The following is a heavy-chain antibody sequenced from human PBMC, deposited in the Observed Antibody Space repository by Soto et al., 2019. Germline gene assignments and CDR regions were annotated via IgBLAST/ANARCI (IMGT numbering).Heavy chain of an antibody. D-gene: IGHD5-12*01. CDR2: ITKGGETT. V-gene: IGHV3-11*01. CDR3: ARDPQRRDGYNFDS. Sequence: GSLRLSCAASGFIFTDYSLSWIRQAPGKGLEWVSYITKGGETTQHADSVKGRFTISRDNAKKVLFLQMNSLRAEDTAVYYCARDPQRRDGYNFDSWRRGTLVTVSS. CDR1: GFIFTDYS. J-gene: IGHJ4*02.